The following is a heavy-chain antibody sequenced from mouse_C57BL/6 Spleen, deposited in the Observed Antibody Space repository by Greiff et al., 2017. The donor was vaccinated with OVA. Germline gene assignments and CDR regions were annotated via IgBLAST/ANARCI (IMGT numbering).Heavy chain of an antibody. D-gene: IGHD2-4*01. J-gene: IGHJ4*01. CDR3: ATGDYDVRAMDY. Sequence: EVQLQQSGPELVKPGASVKISCKASGYTFTDYYMNWVKQSHGKSLEWIGDINPNNGGTSYNQKFKGKATLTVDKSSSTAYMELRSLTSEDSAVYYRATGDYDVRAMDYWGQGTSVTVSS. V-gene: IGHV1-26*01. CDR1: GYTFTDYY. CDR2: INPNNGGT.